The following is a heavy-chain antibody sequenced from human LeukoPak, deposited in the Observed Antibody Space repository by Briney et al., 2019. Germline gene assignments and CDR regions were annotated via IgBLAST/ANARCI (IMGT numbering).Heavy chain of an antibody. CDR1: GLTFSTYS. V-gene: IGHV3-64*01. CDR3: AKDKGSNSVGTIRYYYNGIDV. CDR2: ISNDGGRT. Sequence: GGSLRLSCAASGLTFSTYSMHWVRQGPGKGLEYVSGISNDGGRTYYAKSVKGRFTVSRDNIKKTLYLQMGSLGAEDMAMYYCAKDKGSNSVGTIRYYYNGIDVWGQGTTVTVSS. J-gene: IGHJ6*02. D-gene: IGHD2-2*02.